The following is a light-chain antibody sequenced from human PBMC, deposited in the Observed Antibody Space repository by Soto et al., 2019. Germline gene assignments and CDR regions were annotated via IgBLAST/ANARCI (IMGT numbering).Light chain of an antibody. CDR2: DAS. Sequence: EIVLTQSPAPLSLSPGERVTLACRASQSVSSYLAWYQQKPGQAPRLLIYDASNRATGIPARFSVSGSGTDFTLTISSLEPDDGAIYYCQPRSNWPLTFGGGTKVEIK. J-gene: IGKJ4*01. CDR3: QPRSNWPLT. V-gene: IGKV3-11*01. CDR1: QSVSSY.